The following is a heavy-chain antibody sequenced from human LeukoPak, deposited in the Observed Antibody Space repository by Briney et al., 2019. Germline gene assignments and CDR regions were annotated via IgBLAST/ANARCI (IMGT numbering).Heavy chain of an antibody. V-gene: IGHV3-21*01. Sequence: PGGSLRLSCAASGFTFSSYSMNWVRQAPGKGLEWVSSISSSSSYIYYADSVKGRFTISRDNAKNSLYLQMNSLRAEDTAVYYCASGGNSLHAFDILGQGTMVTVSS. CDR3: ASGGNSLHAFDI. CDR2: ISSSSSYI. J-gene: IGHJ3*02. D-gene: IGHD4-23*01. CDR1: GFTFSSYS.